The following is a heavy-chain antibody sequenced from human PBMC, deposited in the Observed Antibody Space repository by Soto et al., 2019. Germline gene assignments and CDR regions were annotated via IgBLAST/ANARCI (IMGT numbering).Heavy chain of an antibody. V-gene: IGHV3-64*01. CDR3: VRRVSGNYDY. J-gene: IGHJ4*02. D-gene: IGHD1-7*01. Sequence: EVQLAESGGGMVQPGGSLRLSCVASGFTFSSYDMHWVRQAPGKGLEYVSSISSNGGTTYYGNSVKGRFTISRDNSKNTLDLQMGSLRAGDMAVYYCVRRVSGNYDYWGQGTLVTVSS. CDR1: GFTFSSYD. CDR2: ISSNGGTT.